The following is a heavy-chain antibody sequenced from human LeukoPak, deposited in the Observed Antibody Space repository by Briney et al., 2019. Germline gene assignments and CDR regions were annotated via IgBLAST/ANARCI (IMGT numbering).Heavy chain of an antibody. D-gene: IGHD3-10*01. CDR2: ITTKAEGGTT. CDR1: GFIFSSYS. CDR3: ASYGSGSHDY. J-gene: IGHJ4*02. V-gene: IGHV3-15*01. Sequence: GGSLRLSCAASGFIFSSYSMNWVRQAPGKGLEWVGRITTKAEGGTTDYAAPVKGRFSISRDDSKNTVYLQMNSLKTEDTAVYYCASYGSGSHDYWGQGSLVTVSS.